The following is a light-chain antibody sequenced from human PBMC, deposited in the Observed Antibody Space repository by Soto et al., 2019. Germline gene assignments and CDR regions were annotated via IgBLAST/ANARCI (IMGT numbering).Light chain of an antibody. CDR1: QSVSSY. Sequence: EIGLTQSPATLSLSKGERATLSCRASQSVSSYLAWYQQKPGQAPRLLIYGASNRATGIPDRFSGSGSGTDFSLTISRLEVEDFAVYYCQQYNISPLPSGGGTMV. CDR2: GAS. V-gene: IGKV3-20*01. CDR3: QQYNISPLP. J-gene: IGKJ4*01.